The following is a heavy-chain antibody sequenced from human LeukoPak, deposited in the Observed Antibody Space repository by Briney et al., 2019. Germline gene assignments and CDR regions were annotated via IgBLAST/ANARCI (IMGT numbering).Heavy chain of an antibody. D-gene: IGHD4-17*01. Sequence: QSGGSLRLSCAASGFTFSSYAMSWVRQAPGKGLEWVSAISGSGGNTYYANSVKGRFTISRDNSKNTLYLQMNSLRAEDTAVYYCAKDLRTVTTFLFDYWGQGTLVTVSS. CDR3: AKDLRTVTTFLFDY. J-gene: IGHJ4*02. CDR2: ISGSGGNT. V-gene: IGHV3-23*01. CDR1: GFTFSSYA.